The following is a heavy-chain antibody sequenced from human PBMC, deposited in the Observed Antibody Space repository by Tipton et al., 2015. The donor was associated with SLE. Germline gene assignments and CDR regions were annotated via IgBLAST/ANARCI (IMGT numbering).Heavy chain of an antibody. CDR1: GFTFDDYA. CDR2: ISWNSGSI. V-gene: IGHV3-9*01. D-gene: IGHD6-19*01. J-gene: IGHJ3*02. CDR3: AKDIGITAVAGAAFDI. Sequence: SLRLSCAASGFTFDDYAMHWVRQAPGKGLEWVSGISWNSGSIGYADSVKGRFTISRDNAKNSLYLQMNSLRAEDTAVYYCAKDIGITAVAGAAFDIWGQGTMVTVSS.